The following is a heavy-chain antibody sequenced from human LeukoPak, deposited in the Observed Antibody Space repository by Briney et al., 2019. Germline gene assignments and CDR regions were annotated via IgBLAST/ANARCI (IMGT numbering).Heavy chain of an antibody. Sequence: PSQTLSLTCNVSDASINSGLYFCTWIRQPAGKGLEWIGRVFNSGYTDYKPSLKSRVTISVDTSKSQFSLRLTSVTAADTAVYYCARGNGWSGLDSWGQGTLVTVSS. D-gene: IGHD6-19*01. V-gene: IGHV4-61*02. CDR2: VFNSGYT. CDR3: ARGNGWSGLDS. J-gene: IGHJ4*02. CDR1: DASINSGLYF.